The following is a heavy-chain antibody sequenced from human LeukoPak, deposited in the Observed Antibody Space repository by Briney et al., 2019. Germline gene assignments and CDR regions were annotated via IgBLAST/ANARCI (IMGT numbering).Heavy chain of an antibody. CDR3: ASVGLSGSYVDYYGMDV. J-gene: IGHJ6*02. Sequence: ASVKVSCKASGYTFIGYYMHWVRQAPAQGLEWMGWINANSGGTNYAQKFQGRVTMTRDTSISTAYMELSRLRSDDTAVYYCASVGLSGSYVDYYGMDVWGQGTTVTVSS. V-gene: IGHV1-2*02. CDR1: GYTFIGYY. D-gene: IGHD1-26*01. CDR2: INANSGGT.